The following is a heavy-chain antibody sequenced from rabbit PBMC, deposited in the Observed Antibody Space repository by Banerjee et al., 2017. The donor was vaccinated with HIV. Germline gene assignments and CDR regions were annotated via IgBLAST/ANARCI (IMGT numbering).Heavy chain of an antibody. V-gene: IGHV1S7*01. Sequence: QLKESGGGLVQPGGSLKLSCKASGFDFSSYYMSWVRQAPGKGLEWIGYIDPVFGSTDYASWVNGRFTISSHNAQNTLYLQLNSLTAADTATYFCARDRYSYDDYGDPISSTRLDLWGPGTLVT. D-gene: IGHD2-1*01. CDR1: GFDFSSYY. CDR3: ARDRYSYDDYGDPISSTRLDL. J-gene: IGHJ3*01. CDR2: IDPVFGST.